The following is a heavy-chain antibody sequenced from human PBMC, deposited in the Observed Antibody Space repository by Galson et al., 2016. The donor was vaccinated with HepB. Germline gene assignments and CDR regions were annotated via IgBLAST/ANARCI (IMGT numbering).Heavy chain of an antibody. V-gene: IGHV2-70*04. D-gene: IGHD1-26*01. CDR3: VRMALSGSYYLFVD. CDR2: IDWDDDK. CDR1: GFSLSTSGIR. Sequence: PALVKPTQTLTLTCTFSGFSLSTSGIRVSWIRQPPGKALEWLARIDWDDDKFYSTSLKTRLTISKDTSKNQVVLTMTNMDPVDTATYYCVRMALSGSYYLFVDWGQGTLVTVSS. J-gene: IGHJ4*02.